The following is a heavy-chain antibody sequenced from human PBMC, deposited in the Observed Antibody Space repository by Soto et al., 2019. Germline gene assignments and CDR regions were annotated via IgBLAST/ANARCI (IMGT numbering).Heavy chain of an antibody. V-gene: IGHV3-7*01. CDR3: ARDPSIVVVNGRLYSYSGMDV. CDR2: IKQDGSEK. Sequence: PGGALRLSCAASGFTFSSYWMSWVRQAPGKGLEWVANIKQDGSEKYYVDSVKGRFTISRDNAKNSLYLQMNSLRAEDTAVYYCARDPSIVVVNGRLYSYSGMDVWGQGTTVTVSS. D-gene: IGHD2-21*01. J-gene: IGHJ6*02. CDR1: GFTFSSYW.